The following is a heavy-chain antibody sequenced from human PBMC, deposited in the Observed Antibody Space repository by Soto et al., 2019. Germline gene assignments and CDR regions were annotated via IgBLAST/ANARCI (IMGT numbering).Heavy chain of an antibody. V-gene: IGHV4-34*01. CDR1: CGSFSGYY. J-gene: IGHJ5*02. CDR3: ARGYREGSGSYSWFDP. CDR2: INHSGST. Sequence: SETLYLTCAVYCGSFSGYYWSWIRQPPGKGLEWIGEINHSGSTNYNPSLKSRVTISVDTSKNQFSLKLSSVTAADTAVYYCARGYREGSGSYSWFDPWGQGTLVTVSS. D-gene: IGHD3-10*01.